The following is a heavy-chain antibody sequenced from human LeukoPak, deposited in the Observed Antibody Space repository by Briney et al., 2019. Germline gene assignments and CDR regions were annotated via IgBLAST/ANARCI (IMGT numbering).Heavy chain of an antibody. J-gene: IGHJ4*02. CDR3: ASSKWNNVGHLVY. V-gene: IGHV3-48*01. CDR1: GFTFSTHS. CDR2: MRNSGDLT. D-gene: IGHD1/OR15-1a*01. Sequence: GGSLRLSCAASGFTFSTHSMNWVRQAPGKGLEWVSYMRNSGDLTYYEDSVKGRFTISRDSAKSSLYLQMNSLRAEDTAVYYCASSKWNNVGHLVYWGKGTLVTVTP.